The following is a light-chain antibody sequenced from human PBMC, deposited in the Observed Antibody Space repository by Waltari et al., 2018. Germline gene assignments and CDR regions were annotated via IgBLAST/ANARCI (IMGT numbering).Light chain of an antibody. Sequence: EILLTQSPGTLSLSPGGSANLSCRASQSVGRYLAWYQQKPGKAPRLLIYGASSRATGIPDRFSGSGSGTDFSLTISRLEPEDFAVYYCQNHERLPAVFGQGTKVEIK. CDR2: GAS. CDR1: QSVGRY. V-gene: IGKV3-20*01. CDR3: QNHERLPAV. J-gene: IGKJ1*01.